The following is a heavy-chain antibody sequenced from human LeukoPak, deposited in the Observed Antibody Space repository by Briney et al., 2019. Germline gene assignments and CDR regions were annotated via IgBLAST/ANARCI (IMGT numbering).Heavy chain of an antibody. CDR3: ARVSRYDFWSAYYFDY. Sequence: ASVKVSFKASGYTFNSYDITWVRQAPGQGLEWMAWISTYNGNTNYAQKVQGRVTMTTDTSTSTAYMELRSLRSDDTAVYYCARVSRYDFWSAYYFDYWGQGTLVTVSS. J-gene: IGHJ4*02. CDR1: GYTFNSYD. D-gene: IGHD3-3*01. V-gene: IGHV1-18*01. CDR2: ISTYNGNT.